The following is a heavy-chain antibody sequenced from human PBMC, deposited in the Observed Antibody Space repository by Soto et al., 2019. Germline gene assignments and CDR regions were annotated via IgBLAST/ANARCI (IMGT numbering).Heavy chain of an antibody. V-gene: IGHV4-61*01. J-gene: IGHJ6*02. CDR1: GGSVSSGSYY. CDR3: ARDRYYYGSGSYDYYYYYGMDV. D-gene: IGHD3-10*01. Sequence: PSETLSLTCTVSGGSVSSGSYYWSWIRQPPGKGLEWIGYIYYSGSTNYNPSLKSRVTISVDTSKNQFSLKLSSVTAADTAVYYCARDRYYYGSGSYDYYYYYGMDVWGQGTTVTVYS. CDR2: IYYSGST.